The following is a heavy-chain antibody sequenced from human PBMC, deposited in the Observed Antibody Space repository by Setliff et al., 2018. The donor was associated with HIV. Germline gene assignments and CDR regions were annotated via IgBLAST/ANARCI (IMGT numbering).Heavy chain of an antibody. CDR3: ARVNALIRAPFDY. Sequence: SETLSLTCTVSGGSITGYYWSWVRQPPGKGLEWIGYIFYSGTTNYSPSLNSRATISVDTSKNSFSLRLSSVTAADTAVYYCARVNALIRAPFDYWGQGALVPSPQ. CDR1: GGSITGYY. V-gene: IGHV4-59*01. CDR2: IFYSGTT. J-gene: IGHJ4*02.